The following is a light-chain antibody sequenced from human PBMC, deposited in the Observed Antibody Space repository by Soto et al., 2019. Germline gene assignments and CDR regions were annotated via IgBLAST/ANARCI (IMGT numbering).Light chain of an antibody. Sequence: ETVLTQSPGTLSLSPGERATLSCRASQSISRNYLAWYRQTPGQAPRLLIYGASKGASGIADRFSGSGSGTDFTFIISRLEPEDFALYYCQQYGSSPWTFGQGTKVEIK. V-gene: IGKV3-20*01. CDR3: QQYGSSPWT. CDR2: GAS. CDR1: QSISRNY. J-gene: IGKJ1*01.